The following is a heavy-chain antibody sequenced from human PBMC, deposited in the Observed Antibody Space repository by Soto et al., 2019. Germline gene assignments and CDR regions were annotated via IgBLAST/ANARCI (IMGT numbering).Heavy chain of an antibody. CDR3: ARHLAAAGDYYYYGMDV. D-gene: IGHD6-13*01. J-gene: IGHJ6*02. CDR2: ISSSSSYI. CDR1: GFTFSSSS. V-gene: IGHV3-21*01. Sequence: PGGSLRLSCAASGFTFSSSSMNWVRQAPGKGLEWVSSISSSSSYIYYADSVKGRFTISRDNAKNSLYLQMNSLRAEDTAVYYCARHLAAAGDYYYYGMDVWGQGTTVTVSS.